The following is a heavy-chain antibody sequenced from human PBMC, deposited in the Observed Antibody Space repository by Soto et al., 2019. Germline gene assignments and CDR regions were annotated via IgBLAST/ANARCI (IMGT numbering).Heavy chain of an antibody. CDR2: ISYDGSNK. D-gene: IGHD2-2*02. V-gene: IGHV3-30-3*01. CDR3: AREGLVPAATPWFDY. CDR1: GFTFSSYA. Sequence: QVQLVESGGGVVQPGRSLRLSCAASGFTFSSYAMHWVRQAPGKGLEWVAVISYDGSNKYYADSVKGRFTISRDNSKNTVYMQMNSLRAEDTAVYYCAREGLVPAATPWFDYWGQGTLVTVSS. J-gene: IGHJ4*02.